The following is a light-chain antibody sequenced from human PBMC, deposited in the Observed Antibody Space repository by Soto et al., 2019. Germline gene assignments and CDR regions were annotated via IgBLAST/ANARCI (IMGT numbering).Light chain of an antibody. CDR3: SSYACSNNLV. V-gene: IGLV2-8*01. CDR1: SSDVGGYNY. Sequence: QSALTQPPSASGSPGQSVTISCTGNSSDVGGYNYVSWYQQHPGKAPKLIIYEVSQRPSGVPDRFSGSKSGDTASLTVSGLQTEDEADYFCSSYACSNNLVFGTGTKLTVL. J-gene: IGLJ1*01. CDR2: EVS.